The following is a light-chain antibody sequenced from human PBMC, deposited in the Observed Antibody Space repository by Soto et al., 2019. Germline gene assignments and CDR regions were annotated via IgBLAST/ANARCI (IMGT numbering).Light chain of an antibody. V-gene: IGKV3-15*01. J-gene: IGKJ5*01. CDR3: QQYKNWPL. Sequence: EFVLTQSPATLSLSPGERAILSCRASQSVAGSLAWYQQKPGQAPRLLLYGASTRATGIPVRFSGSGFGTEFTLTISSLQSEDFAVYYCQQYKNWPLFGQGTRLEIK. CDR1: QSVAGS. CDR2: GAS.